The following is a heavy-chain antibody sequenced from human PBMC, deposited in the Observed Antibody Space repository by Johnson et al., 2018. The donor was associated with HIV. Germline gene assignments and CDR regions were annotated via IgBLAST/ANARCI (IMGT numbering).Heavy chain of an antibody. J-gene: IGHJ3*02. Sequence: VQLVESGGGVVRPGGSLRLPCAPSGFTSCHAWMSCVRHAPGPWLQCVGRIKSKTDGWTPDHAARVKGRFTISRDDSKNTLYLQMNSLKTEDTAVYYCTRDAKLRPLDGPDDAFDIWGQGTMVTVSS. V-gene: IGHV3-15*01. CDR2: IKSKTDGWTP. D-gene: IGHD2-2*03. CDR1: GFTSCHAW. CDR3: TRDAKLRPLDGPDDAFDI.